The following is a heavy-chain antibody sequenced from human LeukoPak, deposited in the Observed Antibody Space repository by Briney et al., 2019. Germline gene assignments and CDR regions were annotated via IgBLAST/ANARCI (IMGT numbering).Heavy chain of an antibody. D-gene: IGHD3-22*01. V-gene: IGHV3-23*01. CDR2: ISGSGGST. Sequence: PGGSLRLSCAASGFTFSSYAMSWVRQAPGKGLEWVSAISGSGGSTYYADSVKGRFTISRDNSKNTLYLQMNSPRAEDTAVYYCAHTYYYDSSGYSSFDYWGQGTLVTVSS. CDR1: GFTFSSYA. J-gene: IGHJ4*02. CDR3: AHTYYYDSSGYSSFDY.